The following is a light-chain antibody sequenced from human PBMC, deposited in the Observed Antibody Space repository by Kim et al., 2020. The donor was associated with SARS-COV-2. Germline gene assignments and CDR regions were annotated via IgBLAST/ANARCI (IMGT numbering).Light chain of an antibody. Sequence: GPKVTISCSGSTSNIGTNYVSWYQQLPGTAPKLLIYDSHERPSGIPDRFSASKSGTSATLGITGLQTGDEAVYYCGTWDSSLSAGVFGGGTQLTVL. J-gene: IGLJ2*01. CDR1: TSNIGTNY. CDR3: GTWDSSLSAGV. CDR2: DSH. V-gene: IGLV1-51*01.